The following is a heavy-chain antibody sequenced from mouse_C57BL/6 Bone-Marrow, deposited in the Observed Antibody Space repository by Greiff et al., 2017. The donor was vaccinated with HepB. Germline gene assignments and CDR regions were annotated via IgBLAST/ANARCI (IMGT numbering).Heavy chain of an antibody. CDR1: GYTFTDYY. Sequence: EVQLQQSGPVLVKPGASVKMSCKASGYTFTDYYMNWVKQSHGKSLEWIGVINPYNGGTSYNQKFKGKATLTVDKCSSTAYMELNSLTSEDSAVYYCARTYVDYAMDYWGQGTSVTVSS. V-gene: IGHV1-19*01. CDR2: INPYNGGT. CDR3: ARTYVDYAMDY. D-gene: IGHD5-1*01. J-gene: IGHJ4*01.